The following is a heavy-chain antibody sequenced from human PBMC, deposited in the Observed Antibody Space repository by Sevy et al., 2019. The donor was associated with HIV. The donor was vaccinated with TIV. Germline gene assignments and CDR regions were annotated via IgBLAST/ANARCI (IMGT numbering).Heavy chain of an antibody. CDR2: IKQDAGQK. D-gene: IGHD1-7*01. CDR1: GFTFSKYW. CDR3: ARDDGNYYFHY. Sequence: GESLKISCAASGFTFSKYWMGWVRQAPGKGLEWVANIKQDAGQKYYVDSVKGRFTISRDNAKNSLYLQMNSLRAEDTAVYFCARDDGNYYFHYWGRGTLVTVSS. J-gene: IGHJ4*02. V-gene: IGHV3-7*01.